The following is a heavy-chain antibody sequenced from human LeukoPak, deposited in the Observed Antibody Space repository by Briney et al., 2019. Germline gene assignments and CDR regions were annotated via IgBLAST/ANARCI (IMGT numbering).Heavy chain of an antibody. CDR1: GFTFSSYE. V-gene: IGHV3-30*09. J-gene: IGHJ4*02. Sequence: GGSLRLSCAASGFTFSSYEMDWVRQAPGKGLEWVAVISYDGSNKYYADSVKGRFAISRDNSKNTLYLQMNSLRAEDTAVYYCARGPSINYGDYYYWGQGTLVTVSS. D-gene: IGHD4-17*01. CDR2: ISYDGSNK. CDR3: ARGPSINYGDYYY.